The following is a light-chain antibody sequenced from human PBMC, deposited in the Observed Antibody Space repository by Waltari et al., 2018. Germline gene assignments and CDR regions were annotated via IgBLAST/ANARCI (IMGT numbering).Light chain of an antibody. J-gene: IGKJ1*01. V-gene: IGKV3-15*01. Sequence: EIVMTQSPATLSVSPGERATLSCRASQRVSTNLAWYQQKPGQAPRRLIHGASTRATGIPARFSGSGAGTEFTLTISSLQSEDFAVYYCQQYNNWPPGAFGQGTKVEIK. CDR3: QQYNNWPPGA. CDR1: QRVSTN. CDR2: GAS.